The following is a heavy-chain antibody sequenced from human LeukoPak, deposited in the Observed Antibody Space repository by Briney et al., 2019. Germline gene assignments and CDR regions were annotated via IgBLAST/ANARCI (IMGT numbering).Heavy chain of an antibody. CDR2: ISSSSSYI. V-gene: IGHV3-21*01. J-gene: IGHJ5*02. Sequence: GGSLRLSCAASGFTFSSYSMNWVRQAPGKGLEWVSSISSSSSYIYYADSVKGRFTISRDSAKNSLYLQMNSLRAEDTAVYYCARDGTLDWFDPWGQGTLVTVSS. CDR1: GFTFSSYS. CDR3: ARDGTLDWFDP. D-gene: IGHD1-26*01.